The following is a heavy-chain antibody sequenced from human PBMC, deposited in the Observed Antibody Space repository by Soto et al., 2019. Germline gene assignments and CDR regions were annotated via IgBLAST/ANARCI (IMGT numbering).Heavy chain of an antibody. J-gene: IGHJ6*02. V-gene: IGHV4-59*08. CDR1: GESVIDYY. CDR3: ASSSLYGMDV. CDR2: IYYSGNT. Sequence: SETLSLTCAVSGESVIDYYWSWIRQPPGKGLEWIGNIYYSGNTYYNPSLKSRLIISIGTSKNQFSLKVGSVTAADTAVYYCASSSLYGMDVWGQGTTVTVSS.